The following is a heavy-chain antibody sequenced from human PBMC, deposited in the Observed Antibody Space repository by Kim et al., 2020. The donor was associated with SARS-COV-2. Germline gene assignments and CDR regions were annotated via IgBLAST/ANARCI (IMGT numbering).Heavy chain of an antibody. J-gene: IGHJ5*02. Sequence: SETLSLTCTVSGGSISSGSYYWSWIRQPAGKGLEWIGRIYTSGSTNYNPSLKSRVTISVDTSKNQFSLKLSSVTAADTAVYYCARGGITMVRGVMWEPNNWFDPWGQETLVTVSS. CDR3: ARGGITMVRGVMWEPNNWFDP. V-gene: IGHV4-61*02. CDR2: IYTSGST. CDR1: GGSISSGSYY. D-gene: IGHD3-10*01.